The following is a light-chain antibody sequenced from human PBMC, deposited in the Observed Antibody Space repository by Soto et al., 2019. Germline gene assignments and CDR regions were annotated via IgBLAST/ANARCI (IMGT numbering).Light chain of an antibody. CDR1: QSVSSS. CDR3: QQYNNWPPWT. CDR2: GAS. V-gene: IGKV3-15*01. J-gene: IGKJ1*01. Sequence: EIVMTQSPATLSVSPGERATLSCRASQSVSSSLAWYQQKPGQAPRLLIYGASTRATGIPDRFSGSGSVTEFTLTISSLQSEDFAVYYCQQYNNWPPWTFGQGTKVEIK.